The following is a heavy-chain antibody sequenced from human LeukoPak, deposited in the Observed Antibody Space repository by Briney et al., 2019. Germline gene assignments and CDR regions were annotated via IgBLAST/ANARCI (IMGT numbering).Heavy chain of an antibody. V-gene: IGHV3-23*01. D-gene: IGHD7-27*01. CDR2: ISAGGGST. CDR1: GFTFSSYA. CDR3: AKDGGLWVSAHWGDS. Sequence: GGSLRLSCAASGFTFSSYAMSWVRQAPGKGLEWVSGISAGGGSTYYADSGKGRFTVSRDNSKNTLFLQMNSLRAEDTAVYYCAKDGGLWVSAHWGDSWGRGTLVTVSS. J-gene: IGHJ4*02.